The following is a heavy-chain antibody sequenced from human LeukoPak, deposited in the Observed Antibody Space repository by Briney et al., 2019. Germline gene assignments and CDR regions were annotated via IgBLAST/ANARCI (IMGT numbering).Heavy chain of an antibody. CDR3: AYLTTADAFDI. J-gene: IGHJ3*02. D-gene: IGHD3-22*01. V-gene: IGHV4-59*01. CDR1: GGSISIYY. Sequence: LETLSLTCTVSGGSISIYYWSWIRQPPGTGLEWIGYIYDSGSTNYNPSLKSRVTISVDTSKNQFSLKLSSVTAADTAVYFCAYLTTADAFDIWGQGTMVTVSS. CDR2: IYDSGST.